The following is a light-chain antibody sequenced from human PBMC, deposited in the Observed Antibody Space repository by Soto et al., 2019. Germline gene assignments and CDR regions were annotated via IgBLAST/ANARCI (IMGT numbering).Light chain of an antibody. CDR3: SSYAGSNNFV. CDR2: EVT. J-gene: IGLJ3*02. Sequence: QSALTQPPSASGSPGQSITISCTGTSSDVGGYNYVSWYQQHPGKVPKLMIYEVTKRPSGVPDRFSGSKSGNTASLTVSGLQAADEADYYCSSYAGSNNFVFGGGTKLTVL. CDR1: SSDVGGYNY. V-gene: IGLV2-8*01.